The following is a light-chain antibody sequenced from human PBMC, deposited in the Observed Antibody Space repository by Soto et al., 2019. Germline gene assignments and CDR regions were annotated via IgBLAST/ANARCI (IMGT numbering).Light chain of an antibody. Sequence: EGVFKPSPGPPSLSPGERGTLSFLASQSVRGLLAWYQQKPGQAPRLLIYDAYNRATGIPPRFSGSGSGTDFTLTISSLEPEDSAVYYCQQRHMWPITFGQGTRLEIK. CDR1: QSVRGL. J-gene: IGKJ5*01. CDR3: QQRHMWPIT. CDR2: DAY. V-gene: IGKV3-11*01.